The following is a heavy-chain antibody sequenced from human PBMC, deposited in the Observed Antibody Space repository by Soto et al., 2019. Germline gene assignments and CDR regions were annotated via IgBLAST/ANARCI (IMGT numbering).Heavy chain of an antibody. CDR1: GYTFTSYG. Sequence: ASVKVSCKASGYTFTSYGISWVRQAPGQGLEWMGWISAYNGNTNYAQKLQGRVTMTTDTSTSTAYMELSSLRSDDTAVYYCAAVRYYYDSSGYWDFDYWGQGTLVTVSS. V-gene: IGHV1-18*01. J-gene: IGHJ4*02. CDR2: ISAYNGNT. D-gene: IGHD3-22*01. CDR3: AAVRYYYDSSGYWDFDY.